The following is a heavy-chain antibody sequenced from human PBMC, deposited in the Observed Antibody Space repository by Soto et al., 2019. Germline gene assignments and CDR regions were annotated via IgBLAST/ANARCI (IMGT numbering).Heavy chain of an antibody. J-gene: IGHJ4*02. D-gene: IGHD6-6*01. CDR1: GFTFSSYA. CDR2: ISGSGGST. Sequence: LRLSCAASGFTFSSYAMSWVRQAPGKGLEWVSAISGSGGSTYYADSVKGRFTISRDNSKNTLYLQMNSLRAEDTAVYYCASAFDPEYSSSTGWGQGTLVTVSS. CDR3: ASAFDPEYSSSTG. V-gene: IGHV3-23*01.